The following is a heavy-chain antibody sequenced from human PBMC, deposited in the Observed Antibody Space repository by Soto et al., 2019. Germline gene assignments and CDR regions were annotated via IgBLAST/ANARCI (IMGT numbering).Heavy chain of an antibody. D-gene: IGHD6-13*01. Sequence: DVQLLESGGGLVQPGGSLRLSCAASGFTFNNYAINWVRQSPGKGLEWVSVISGSAGSTYYADSVKGRFTITRDNSKNTLYLQMGSLSVEDTAVYYCAKAGGAAGTVDYFDYWGQGTLVTVSS. CDR2: ISGSAGST. V-gene: IGHV3-23*01. J-gene: IGHJ4*02. CDR1: GFTFNNYA. CDR3: AKAGGAAGTVDYFDY.